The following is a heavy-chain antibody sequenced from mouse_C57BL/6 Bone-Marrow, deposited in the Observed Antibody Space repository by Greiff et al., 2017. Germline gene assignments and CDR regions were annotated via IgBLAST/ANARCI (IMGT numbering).Heavy chain of an antibody. Sequence: QVQLQQSGAELARPGASVKLSCKASGYTFTSYGISWVKQRTGQGLEWIGEIYPRSGDTYYNEKFKGKATLTADKSSRTAYMELRSLTSEDSAVYFCASCDGDYYAMDYWGQGTSVTVSS. CDR2: IYPRSGDT. J-gene: IGHJ4*01. CDR3: ASCDGDYYAMDY. CDR1: GYTFTSYG. D-gene: IGHD2-3*01. V-gene: IGHV1-81*01.